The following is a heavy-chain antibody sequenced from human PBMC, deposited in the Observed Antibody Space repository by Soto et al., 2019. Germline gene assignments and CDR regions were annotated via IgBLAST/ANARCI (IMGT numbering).Heavy chain of an antibody. CDR1: GFAFSSHP. D-gene: IGHD6-6*01. V-gene: IGHV3-23*01. Sequence: LRLSCAASGFAFSSHPMSWVRQAPERGLEWVSGISDSGGLTYNADSVKGRFTISRDNSRNTLYLQMNSLRAEDTALYYCARRAFGSSRSFDIWGQGTMVTVSS. J-gene: IGHJ3*02. CDR3: ARRAFGSSRSFDI. CDR2: ISDSGGLT.